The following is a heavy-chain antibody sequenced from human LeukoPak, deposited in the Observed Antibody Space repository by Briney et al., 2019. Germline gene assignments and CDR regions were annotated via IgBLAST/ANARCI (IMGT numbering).Heavy chain of an antibody. J-gene: IGHJ4*02. Sequence: GASVKVSCKASGYTFTSYATHWVRQAPGQRLEWMGWINAGNGNTKYSQEFQGRVTITRDTSASTAYMELSSLRSEDMAVYYCARWSRGYSYGFAGGYFDYWGQGTLVTVSS. V-gene: IGHV1-3*03. CDR2: INAGNGNT. CDR3: ARWSRGYSYGFAGGYFDY. CDR1: GYTFTSYA. D-gene: IGHD5-18*01.